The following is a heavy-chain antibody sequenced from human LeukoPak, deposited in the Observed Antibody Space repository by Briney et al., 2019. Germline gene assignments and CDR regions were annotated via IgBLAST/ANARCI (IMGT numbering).Heavy chain of an antibody. V-gene: IGHV1-2*02. Sequence: ASVTVSCKASGYTFTGYYMHWVRQAPGQGLEWMGWINPNSGGTNYAQKFQGRVTMTRDTSISTAYMELSRLRSDDTAVYYCARDERTFSSSWSPFDYWGQGTLVTVSS. CDR3: ARDERTFSSSWSPFDY. D-gene: IGHD6-13*01. CDR1: GYTFTGYY. CDR2: INPNSGGT. J-gene: IGHJ4*02.